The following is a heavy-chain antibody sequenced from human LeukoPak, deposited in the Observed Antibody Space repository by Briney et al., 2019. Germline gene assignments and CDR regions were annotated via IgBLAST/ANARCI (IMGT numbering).Heavy chain of an antibody. V-gene: IGHV4-59*08. J-gene: IGHJ5*02. D-gene: IGHD3-16*01. Sequence: SETLSLTCTVSADSINSYYWSWIRQPPGKGLEWIGYIHYSGTTRYNPSLMSRVSISVDMSKNRLSLKLSSVTAADAAVYYCARHFPSMDYTGLSQGWFDPWGQGTLVTVSS. CDR2: IHYSGTT. CDR1: ADSINSYY. CDR3: ARHFPSMDYTGLSQGWFDP.